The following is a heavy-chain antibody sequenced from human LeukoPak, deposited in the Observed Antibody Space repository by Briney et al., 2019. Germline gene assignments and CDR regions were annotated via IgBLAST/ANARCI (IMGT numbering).Heavy chain of an antibody. CDR3: SRTAGVAAAAGTQFDY. V-gene: IGHV6-1*01. Sequence: SQTLSLTCAIPGDSVSSNSAAWNWIRQSPSRGLEWLGRTYYRSKWYSAYAVSVKSRITINPDTSKNQFSLQLNSVTPEDTAVYYCSRTAGVAAAAGTQFDYWGQGTLVTVSS. J-gene: IGHJ4*02. CDR2: TYYRSKWYS. CDR1: GDSVSSNSAA. D-gene: IGHD6-13*01.